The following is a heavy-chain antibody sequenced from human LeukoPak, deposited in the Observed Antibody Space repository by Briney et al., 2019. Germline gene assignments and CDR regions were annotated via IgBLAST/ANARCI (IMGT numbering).Heavy chain of an antibody. CDR3: ARDQNYYDSSGYFGIDY. D-gene: IGHD3-22*01. Sequence: ASVKVSCKAPGYTFTGYYMHWVRQAPGQGLEWMGWINPNNGGTNYAQNFQDRVTMTRDTSINTAYMELSRLRSDDTAVYYCARDQNYYDSSGYFGIDYWGQGTLVTVSS. V-gene: IGHV1-2*02. CDR1: GYTFTGYY. CDR2: INPNNGGT. J-gene: IGHJ4*02.